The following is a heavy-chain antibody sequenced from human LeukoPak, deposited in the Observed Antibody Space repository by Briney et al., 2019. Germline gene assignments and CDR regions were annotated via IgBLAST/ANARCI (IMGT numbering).Heavy chain of an antibody. V-gene: IGHV1-18*01. J-gene: IGHJ4*02. D-gene: IGHD3-22*01. CDR3: ALSEDSSGYYDY. Sequence: ASVKVSCKASGYTFTSYGISWVRQAPGQGLEWMGWISAYNGNTNYAQKLQGRVTMTTDTSTGTAYMELRSLRSDDTAVYYCALSEDSSGYYDYWGQGTLVTVSS. CDR1: GYTFTSYG. CDR2: ISAYNGNT.